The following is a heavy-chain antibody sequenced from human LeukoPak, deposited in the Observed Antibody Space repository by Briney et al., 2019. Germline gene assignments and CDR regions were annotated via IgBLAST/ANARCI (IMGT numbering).Heavy chain of an antibody. D-gene: IGHD6-13*01. CDR2: ISYDGSNK. J-gene: IGHJ4*02. CDR3: ATAPGIAAAGNDY. CDR1: GFTFSSYA. Sequence: GGSLRLSCAASGFTFSSYAMHWVRQAPGKGLEWVAVISYDGSNKYYADSVKGRFTISRDNSKNTLYLQMNSLRAEDTAVYYCATAPGIAAAGNDYWAREPWSPSPQ. V-gene: IGHV3-30-3*01.